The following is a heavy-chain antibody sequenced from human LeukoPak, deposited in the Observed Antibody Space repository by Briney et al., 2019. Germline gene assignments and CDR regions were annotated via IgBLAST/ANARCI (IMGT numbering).Heavy chain of an antibody. CDR3: ARDWFHAIDY. CDR2: IRSDGSDT. D-gene: IGHD2/OR15-2a*01. CDR1: GFTFDDYG. J-gene: IGHJ4*02. V-gene: IGHV3-74*01. Sequence: PGGSLRLSCAASGFTFDDYGMSWVRHAPGEGLVWVSRIRSDGSDTRYAESVKGRFTISRDNAKNTLYLQMNSLRAEDTAVYYCARDWFHAIDYWGQGTLVTVSS.